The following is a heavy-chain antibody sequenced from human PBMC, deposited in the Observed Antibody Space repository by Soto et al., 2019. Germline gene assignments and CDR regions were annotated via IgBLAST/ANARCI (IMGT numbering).Heavy chain of an antibody. CDR2: IYYSGST. CDR3: ARHIAARVYYYHHYHLAV. CDR1: GGSISSYY. Sequence: SETLSLTCTVSGGSISSYYWSWIRQPPGKGLEWIGYIYYSGSTNYNPSLKSRVTISVDTSKNQFSLKLSSVTAADTAVYYCARHIAARVYYYHHYHLAVWGKGTTVTVSS. V-gene: IGHV4-59*08. D-gene: IGHD6-6*01. J-gene: IGHJ6*03.